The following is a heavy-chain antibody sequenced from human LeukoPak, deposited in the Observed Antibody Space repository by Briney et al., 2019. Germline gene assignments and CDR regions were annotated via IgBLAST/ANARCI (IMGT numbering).Heavy chain of an antibody. J-gene: IGHJ4*02. D-gene: IGHD2-15*01. CDR2: IYSGGTT. V-gene: IGHV3-66*01. CDR1: GFTFSSYA. Sequence: GGSLRLSCAASGFTFSSYAMSWVRQAPGKGLEWVSVIYSGGTTYYADSVEGRFTISRDNSKNTLYLQMNSLRAEDTAVYYCARGWSEFDSWGQGTLVTVSS. CDR3: ARGWSEFDS.